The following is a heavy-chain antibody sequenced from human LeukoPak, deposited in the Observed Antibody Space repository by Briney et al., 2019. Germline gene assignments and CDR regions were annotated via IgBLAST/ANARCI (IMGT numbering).Heavy chain of an antibody. Sequence: SETLSLTCAGSGGSISSTNWWTWVRQPPGKGLEWIGEIFHSGSTNYNPSLKSRVTISVDKSKNQFSLKLSSVTAADTAVYYCAREKENRGYSYGPSTKAYYYYMDVWGKGTTVTVSS. D-gene: IGHD5-18*01. CDR1: GGSISSTNW. J-gene: IGHJ6*03. CDR3: AREKENRGYSYGPSTKAYYYYMDV. V-gene: IGHV4-4*02. CDR2: IFHSGST.